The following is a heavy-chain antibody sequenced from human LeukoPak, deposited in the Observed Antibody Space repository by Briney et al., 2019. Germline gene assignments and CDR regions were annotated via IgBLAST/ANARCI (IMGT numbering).Heavy chain of an antibody. D-gene: IGHD3-10*01. V-gene: IGHV1-18*01. CDR2: ISRHNGNT. J-gene: IGHJ4*02. Sequence: GASVKVSCKASGYTFTNFGITWVRQAPGQGLEWMGWISRHNGNTGYAQRFRDRVTLTIDTSTATADMELRDLIPDDTAIYYCARHYLGSGSEDYWGRGTLVSVSS. CDR1: GYTFTNFG. CDR3: ARHYLGSGSEDY.